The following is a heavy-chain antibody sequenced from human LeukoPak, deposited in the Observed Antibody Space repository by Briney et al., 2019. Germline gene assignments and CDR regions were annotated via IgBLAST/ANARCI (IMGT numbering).Heavy chain of an antibody. V-gene: IGHV3-48*04. CDR2: ISSSGSTI. J-gene: IGHJ3*02. D-gene: IGHD3-22*01. CDR1: GFTFSSYA. Sequence: LPGGSLRLSCVASGFTFSSYAMHWVRQAPGKGLEWVSYISSSGSTIYYADSVKGRFTISRDNAKNSLYLQMNSLGAEDTAVYYCARDYYDSSGQGAFDIWGQGTMATVSS. CDR3: ARDYYDSSGQGAFDI.